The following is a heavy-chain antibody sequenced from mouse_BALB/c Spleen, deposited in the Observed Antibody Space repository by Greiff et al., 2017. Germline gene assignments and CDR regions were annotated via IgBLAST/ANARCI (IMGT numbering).Heavy chain of an antibody. CDR1: GFTFSSFG. CDR2: ISSGSSTI. J-gene: IGHJ3*01. D-gene: IGHD3-3*01. Sequence: EVKVVESGGGLVQPGGSRKLSCAASGFTFSSFGMHWVRQAPEKGLEWVAYISSGSSTIYYADTVKGRFTISRDNPKNTLFLQMTSLRSEDTAMYYCARFWDRRSFWGQGTLVTVSA. V-gene: IGHV5-17*02. CDR3: ARFWDRRSF.